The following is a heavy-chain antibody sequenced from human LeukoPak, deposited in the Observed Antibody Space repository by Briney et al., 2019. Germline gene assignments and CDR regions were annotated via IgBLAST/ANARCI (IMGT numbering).Heavy chain of an antibody. J-gene: IGHJ4*02. Sequence: SETLSLTCTVSGGSISSSSYYWGWIRQPPGKGLEWIGEINHSRSTNYNPSLKSRVTISVDTSKNQFSLKLSSVTAADTAVYYCARRSSRYYGSGSYRKYYFDYWGQGTLVTVSS. CDR2: INHSRST. D-gene: IGHD3-10*01. CDR3: ARRSSRYYGSGSYRKYYFDY. CDR1: GGSISSSSYY. V-gene: IGHV4-39*07.